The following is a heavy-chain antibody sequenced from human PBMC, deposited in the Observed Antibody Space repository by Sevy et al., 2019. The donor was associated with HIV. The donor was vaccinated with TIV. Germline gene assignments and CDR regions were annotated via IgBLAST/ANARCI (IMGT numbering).Heavy chain of an antibody. D-gene: IGHD3-10*01. CDR1: GFVFSSYT. CDR2: ISSSSRYI. J-gene: IGHJ4*02. V-gene: IGHV3-21*01. Sequence: GGSLRLSCAASGFVFSSYTMNWVRQSPGKGLEWVSSISSSSRYIFYAGSVKGRFTISRDNARNSLYLQMNSLRAEDTAVYYCARDMAYGSGSIVYDYWGQGTLVTVSS. CDR3: ARDMAYGSGSIVYDY.